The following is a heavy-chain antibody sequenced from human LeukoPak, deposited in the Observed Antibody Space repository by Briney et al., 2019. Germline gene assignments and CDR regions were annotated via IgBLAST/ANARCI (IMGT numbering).Heavy chain of an antibody. V-gene: IGHV1-2*02. D-gene: IGHD2-2*01. Sequence: ASVKVSCKASGGTFSSYAISWVRQAPGQGLEWMGWINPNSGGTNYAQKFQGRVTMTRDTSISTAYMELSRLRSDDTAVYYCAREGVLGYCSSTSCPNWFDPWGQGTLVTVSS. CDR2: INPNSGGT. J-gene: IGHJ5*02. CDR3: AREGVLGYCSSTSCPNWFDP. CDR1: GGTFSSYA.